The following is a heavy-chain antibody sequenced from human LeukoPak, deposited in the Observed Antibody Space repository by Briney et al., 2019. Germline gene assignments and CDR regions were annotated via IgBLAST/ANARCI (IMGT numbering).Heavy chain of an antibody. J-gene: IGHJ4*02. D-gene: IGHD6-19*01. V-gene: IGHV5-10-1*01. CDR1: GYSFTSYW. Sequence: GESLKISCKGSGYSFTSYWISWVRKMPGKGLEWMGRIDPSDSYTNYSPSFQGHVTISADKSISTAYLQWSSLKASDTAMYYCARPHWARQWLVLWGQGTLVTVSS. CDR3: ARPHWARQWLVL. CDR2: IDPSDSYT.